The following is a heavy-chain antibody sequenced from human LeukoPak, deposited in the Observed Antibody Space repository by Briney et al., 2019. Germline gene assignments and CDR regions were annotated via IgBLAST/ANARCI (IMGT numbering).Heavy chain of an antibody. V-gene: IGHV1-2*06. CDR1: GYTFTGYY. D-gene: IGHD2-15*01. Sequence: ASVKVSCKVAGYTFTGYYMFWVRQAPGQGLEWMGRINPNSGGTNYAQKFQGRVTMTRDTSISTAYMELSRLRSDDTAVYYCAGGYCSGGSCYSVENWFDPWGQGTLVTVSS. CDR3: AGGYCSGGSCYSVENWFDP. CDR2: INPNSGGT. J-gene: IGHJ5*02.